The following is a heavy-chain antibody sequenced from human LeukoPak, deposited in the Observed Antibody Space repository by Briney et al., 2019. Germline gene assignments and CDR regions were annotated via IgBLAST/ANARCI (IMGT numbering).Heavy chain of an antibody. CDR2: IYYSGST. CDR1: GGSISSYY. CDR3: ARVSSGVYFDY. J-gene: IGHJ4*02. V-gene: IGHV4-59*01. D-gene: IGHD2-15*01. Sequence: PSETLSLTCTVSGGSISSYYWSWIRQPPGKGLELIGYIYYSGSTNYNPSLKSRVTISVDTSKNQFPLKLSSVTAADTAVYYCARVSSGVYFDYWGQGTLVTASS.